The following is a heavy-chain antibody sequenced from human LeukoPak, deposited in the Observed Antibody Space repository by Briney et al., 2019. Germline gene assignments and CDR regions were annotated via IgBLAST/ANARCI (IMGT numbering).Heavy chain of an antibody. J-gene: IGHJ4*02. CDR3: AKGTSMIVVVTDSFDY. D-gene: IGHD3-22*01. CDR1: GFTFSSYA. Sequence: RGSLRLSCAASGFTFSSYAMSWVRQAPGKGLEWVSTISGSGGSTYYADSVKGRFTISRDNSKNTLYLQMNSLRAEDTAVYYCAKGTSMIVVVTDSFDYWGQGTLVTVSS. V-gene: IGHV3-23*01. CDR2: ISGSGGST.